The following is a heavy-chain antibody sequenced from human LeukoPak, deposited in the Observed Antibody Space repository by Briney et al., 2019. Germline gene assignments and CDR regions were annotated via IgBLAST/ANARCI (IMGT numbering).Heavy chain of an antibody. CDR1: GFTFSTYA. J-gene: IGHJ4*02. CDR3: AKRVLIGSGGPYYFDY. CDR2: ISGSTGRT. V-gene: IGHV3-23*01. Sequence: GGSLRLSCAASGFTFSTYAMSWVRQAPGKGLEWVSAISGSTGRTYYADSVKGRFTISRDNSKNTLYLQMNSLRAEDTAVYYCAKRVLIGSGGPYYFDYWGQGTLVTVSS. D-gene: IGHD6-25*01.